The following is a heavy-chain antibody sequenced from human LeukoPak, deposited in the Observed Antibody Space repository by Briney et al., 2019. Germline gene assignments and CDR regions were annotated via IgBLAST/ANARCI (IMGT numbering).Heavy chain of an antibody. CDR2: INPSGGST. CDR3: ARGDIDY. D-gene: IGHD2-15*01. J-gene: IGHJ4*02. V-gene: IGHV1-46*01. Sequence: ASVKVSCKASGYTFTTYYMHWVRQAPGQGFEWMGVINPSGGSTSYAQRFQGRVTMTRDTSTSTIYMELSSLRSEDAALYYCARGDIDYWGQGTLVPVSS. CDR1: GYTFTTYY.